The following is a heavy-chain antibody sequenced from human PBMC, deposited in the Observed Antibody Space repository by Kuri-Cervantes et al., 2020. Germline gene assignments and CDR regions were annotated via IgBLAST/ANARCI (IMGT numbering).Heavy chain of an antibody. V-gene: IGHV3-7*01. J-gene: IGHJ6*02. CDR2: IDRDGSEK. CDR3: ARDQTSGYSYYYYYGMDV. CDR1: GFTFSSYW. D-gene: IGHD3-22*01. Sequence: GGSLRLSCAASGFTFSSYWMSWVRQAPGKGLERVANIDRDGSEKYYVDSVKGRFTISRDNAKNSLYLQMNSLRAEDTAVYYCARDQTSGYSYYYYYGMDVWGQGTTVTVSS.